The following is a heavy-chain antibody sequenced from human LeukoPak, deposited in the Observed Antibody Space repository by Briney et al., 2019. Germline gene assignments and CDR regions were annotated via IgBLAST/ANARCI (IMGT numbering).Heavy chain of an antibody. V-gene: IGHV4-59*12. CDR3: ARDPATECSNGVCYKASWFDP. Sequence: PSETLSLTCTVSGGSISSYYWSWIRQLPGKGLEWIGYIYYSGYTNYNPSLKSRVTISVDTSKNQFSLKLSSVTAADTAMYYCARDPATECSNGVCYKASWFDPWGQGTLVTVSS. CDR2: IYYSGYT. J-gene: IGHJ5*02. D-gene: IGHD2-8*01. CDR1: GGSISSYY.